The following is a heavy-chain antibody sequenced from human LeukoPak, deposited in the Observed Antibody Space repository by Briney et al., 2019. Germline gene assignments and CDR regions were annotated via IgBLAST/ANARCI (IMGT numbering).Heavy chain of an antibody. CDR2: IGTASDT. J-gene: IGHJ6*03. D-gene: IGHD1-1*01. CDR1: GFTFSSFD. Sequence: RGSLRLSCAASGFTFSSFDMHWVRQPTGQGLEWVSTIGTASDTYYPGSVEGRFTLSGDNAKNSLYLQMNSLTAGDTAVYYCARGPPRGKYYYMDVWGKGTTVTVSS. V-gene: IGHV3-13*01. CDR3: ARGPPRGKYYYMDV.